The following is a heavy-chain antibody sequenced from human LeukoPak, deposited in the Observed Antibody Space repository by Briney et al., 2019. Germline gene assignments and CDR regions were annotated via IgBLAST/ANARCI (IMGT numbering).Heavy chain of an antibody. Sequence: SETLSLTCTVSGDSISSSAYYWGWIRQPPGKGLEWIGSMYYSGSTNYNPSLKSRVTISVDTSKNQFSLKLSSVTAADTAVYYCANTMVRGADDAFDIWGQGTMVTVSS. CDR2: MYYSGST. CDR1: GDSISSSAYY. V-gene: IGHV4-39*07. D-gene: IGHD3-10*01. J-gene: IGHJ3*02. CDR3: ANTMVRGADDAFDI.